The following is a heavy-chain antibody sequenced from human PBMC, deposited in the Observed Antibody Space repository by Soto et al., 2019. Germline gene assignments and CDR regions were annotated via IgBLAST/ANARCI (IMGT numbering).Heavy chain of an antibody. J-gene: IGHJ4*02. V-gene: IGHV1-69*12. CDR2: IIPIFGTA. CDR3: ARARRTVPEHIAVAGLLDY. Sequence: QVQLVQSGAEVKKPGSSVKVSCKASGGTFSSYAISWVRQAPGQGLEWMGGIIPIFGTANYAQKFQGRVTITADEATSTEYMEMSSLRSEDTDEYYCARARRTVPEHIAVAGLLDYWGQGPLVNVA. CDR1: GGTFSSYA. D-gene: IGHD6-19*01.